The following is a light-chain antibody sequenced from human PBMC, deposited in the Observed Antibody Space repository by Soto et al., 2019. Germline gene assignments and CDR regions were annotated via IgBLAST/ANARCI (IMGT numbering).Light chain of an antibody. J-gene: IGKJ1*01. CDR3: KQYGRSGR. CDR2: GAS. Sequence: EIVLTHSPGTLSLSPGERATLSCRSSQTVSRSFLAWYQQTPGQAPRILIYGASTRATGIQARFSGSGSGTDFTLTISRLEPEDFAVYYCKQYGRSGRFGQGSKVDIK. CDR1: QTVSRSF. V-gene: IGKV3-20*01.